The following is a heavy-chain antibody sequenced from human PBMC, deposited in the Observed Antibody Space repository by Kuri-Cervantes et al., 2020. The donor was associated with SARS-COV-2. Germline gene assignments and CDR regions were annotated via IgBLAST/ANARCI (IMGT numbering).Heavy chain of an antibody. V-gene: IGHV4-59*01. Sequence: SETLSLTCTLSGGSISGYYWSWIRQPPGKGLEWIGYIYYSGSTNYNPSLKSRVTISVDTSKNQFSLKLSSVTAADTAVYYCVRANYYYDSSGWGCYFDYWGQGTLVTVSS. CDR2: IYYSGST. J-gene: IGHJ4*02. CDR3: VRANYYYDSSGWGCYFDY. D-gene: IGHD3-22*01. CDR1: GGSISGYY.